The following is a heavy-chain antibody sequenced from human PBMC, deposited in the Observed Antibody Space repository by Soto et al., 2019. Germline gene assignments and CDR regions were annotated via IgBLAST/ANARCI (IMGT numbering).Heavy chain of an antibody. Sequence: EVQLVESGGGVVQPGESLRLSCTASGFTFSTYWMHWVRQAPGKGLVWLSRLKGDGSMTDYVDSVKGRFTISRDNAENTLYLQMNGLRAEDTAIYYCARGGLYAYYQDNWGQGTLVTVSS. J-gene: IGHJ4*02. V-gene: IGHV3-74*01. CDR2: LKGDGSMT. CDR1: GFTFSTYW. CDR3: ARGGLYAYYQDN. D-gene: IGHD3-16*01.